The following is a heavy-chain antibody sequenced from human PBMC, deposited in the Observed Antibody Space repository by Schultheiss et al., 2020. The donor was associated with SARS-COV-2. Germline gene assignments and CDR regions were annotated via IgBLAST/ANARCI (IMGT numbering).Heavy chain of an antibody. D-gene: IGHD2-2*01. CDR2: ISGSGGST. CDR3: AKVGPYCSSTSCSYDY. V-gene: IGHV3-23*01. J-gene: IGHJ4*02. Sequence: GESLKISCAASGFTFSSYAMSWVRQAPGKGLEWVSAISGSGGSTYYADSVKGRFTISRDNSKNTLYLQMNSLRAEDTAVYYCAKVGPYCSSTSCSYDYWGQGTLVTVSS. CDR1: GFTFSSYA.